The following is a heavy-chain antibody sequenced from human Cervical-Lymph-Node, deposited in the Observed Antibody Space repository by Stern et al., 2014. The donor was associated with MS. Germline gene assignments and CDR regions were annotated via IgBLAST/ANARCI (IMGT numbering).Heavy chain of an antibody. J-gene: IGHJ5*02. Sequence: QMQLVQSGAEVKKPGASVKVSCKASGYTFTAYFMHWVRKAPGQGLEWMGWINPHSGDTYYAQKFQGRVTMTRDTSISTAYMELSSLGSDDTAVYYCAREGHLVRRGWFDPWGQGTLVTVSS. V-gene: IGHV1-2*02. CDR2: INPHSGDT. CDR3: AREGHLVRRGWFDP. D-gene: IGHD6-6*01. CDR1: GYTFTAYF.